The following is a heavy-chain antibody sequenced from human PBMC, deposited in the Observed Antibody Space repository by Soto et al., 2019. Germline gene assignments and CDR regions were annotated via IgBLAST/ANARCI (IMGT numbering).Heavy chain of an antibody. J-gene: IGHJ5*02. CDR1: WYTLTDLS. V-gene: IGHV1-24*01. CDR3: ARDCPVPPATPNNWYDP. Sequence: ASVTVSCKVSWYTLTDLSMQWVRQANGKGLEWMGGFDPEDGETIYAQKFQGRVTMTEDTATDTAYMELSSLRSDDTAVYYCARDCPVPPATPNNWYDPWGQGTLVTVSS. D-gene: IGHD2-2*01. CDR2: FDPEDGET.